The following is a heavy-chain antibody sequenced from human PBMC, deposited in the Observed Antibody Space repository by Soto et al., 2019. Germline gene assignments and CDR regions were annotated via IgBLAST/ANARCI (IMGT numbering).Heavy chain of an antibody. CDR3: ARRGRVVGATPLDY. V-gene: IGHV1-18*01. CDR1: GYNFITHD. J-gene: IGHJ4*02. CDR2: IRVYNGNT. D-gene: IGHD1-26*01. Sequence: QVQLVQSGAEVKKPGASVKVSCKSSGYNFITHDITWVRQAPGQGLEWMGWIRVYNGNTNYAQHLQGRVTMTTDTSTSTAYTELRSLTSDDTAVYYCARRGRVVGATPLDYWGQGTLVTVSS.